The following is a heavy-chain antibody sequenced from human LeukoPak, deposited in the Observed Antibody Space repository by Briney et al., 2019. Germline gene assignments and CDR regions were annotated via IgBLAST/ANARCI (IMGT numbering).Heavy chain of an antibody. V-gene: IGHV3-53*01. Sequence: GGSLRLSCAASGFTVSSNYMSWVRQAPGKGLEWVSVIYSGGSTYYADSVKGRFTISRDNAKNSLYLQMNSLRAEDTAVYYCARGSFGVVTYWGQGTLVTVSS. CDR3: ARGSFGVVTY. CDR2: IYSGGST. J-gene: IGHJ4*02. CDR1: GFTVSSNY. D-gene: IGHD3-3*01.